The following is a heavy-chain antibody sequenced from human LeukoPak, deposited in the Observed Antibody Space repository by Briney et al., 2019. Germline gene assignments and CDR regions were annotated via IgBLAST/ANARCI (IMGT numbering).Heavy chain of an antibody. CDR3: AHSRRNRNSWSSNWFDP. Sequence: SGPTLVKPTQTLTLTCTVSGFSLTTSGVGVGWIRQSPGKVLEWLALIYWDDDQRYSPSLKSRLTIAKDTSKNQVVLTMTTMDPLDTAIYYCAHSRRNRNSWSSNWFDPWGQGTLVTVSS. D-gene: IGHD6-13*01. CDR2: IYWDDDQ. CDR1: GFSLTTSGVG. V-gene: IGHV2-5*02. J-gene: IGHJ5*02.